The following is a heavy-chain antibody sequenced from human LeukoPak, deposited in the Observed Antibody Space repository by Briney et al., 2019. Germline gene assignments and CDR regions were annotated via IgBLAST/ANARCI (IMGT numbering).Heavy chain of an antibody. CDR2: INPYNGNT. D-gene: IGHD2-8*01. CDR1: GYTFTSYG. CDR3: VRCAVGCYYNYGIDA. Sequence: ASVKVSCKASGYTFTSYGISWVRQAPGQGLEWMGWINPYNGNTNYAQKFQGRVTMTRSTPITTAYMELSSLRPEDTAVYYCVRCAVGCYYNYGIDAWGQGTTVTVSS. J-gene: IGHJ6*02. V-gene: IGHV1-8*02.